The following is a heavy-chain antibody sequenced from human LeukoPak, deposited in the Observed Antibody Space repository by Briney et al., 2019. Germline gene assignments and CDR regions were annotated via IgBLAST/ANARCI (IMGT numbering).Heavy chain of an antibody. V-gene: IGHV5-51*01. J-gene: IGHJ4*02. CDR3: ATSAVYGSGSYYLTLDY. CDR1: GYSFTSYW. CDR2: IYPGDSDT. D-gene: IGHD3-10*01. Sequence: GESLKISCKGSGYSFTSYWIGWVRQMRGKGLEWMGIIYPGDSDTRYSPSFQGQVTISADKSISTAYLQWSSLKASDTAMYYCATSAVYGSGSYYLTLDYWGQGTLVTVSS.